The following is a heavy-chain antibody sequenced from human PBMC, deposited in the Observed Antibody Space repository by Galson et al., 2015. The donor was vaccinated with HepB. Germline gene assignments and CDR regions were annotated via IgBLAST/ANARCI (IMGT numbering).Heavy chain of an antibody. Sequence: SLRLSCAASGFTFSSYGMHWVRQAPGKGLEWVAVISYDGSNKYYADSVKGRFTISRDNSKNTLYLQMNSLRAEDTAVYYCAKDSTGYYDFWSGYSGFDYWGQGTLVTVSS. CDR2: ISYDGSNK. CDR1: GFTFSSYG. J-gene: IGHJ4*02. V-gene: IGHV3-30*18. CDR3: AKDSTGYYDFWSGYSGFDY. D-gene: IGHD3-3*01.